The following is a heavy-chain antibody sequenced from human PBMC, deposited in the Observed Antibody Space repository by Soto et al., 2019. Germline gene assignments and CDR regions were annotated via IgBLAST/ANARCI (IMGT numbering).Heavy chain of an antibody. CDR2: ISGSGGST. CDR1: GFTFSSYA. Sequence: GGSLRLSCAASGFTFSSYAMSWVRQAPGKGLEWVSAISGSGGSTYYADSVKGRFTISRDNSKNTLYLQMNSLRAEDTAVYYCATGVQWGDSSGYYSNYYYGMDVWGQGTTVTVSS. J-gene: IGHJ6*02. V-gene: IGHV3-23*01. D-gene: IGHD3-22*01. CDR3: ATGVQWGDSSGYYSNYYYGMDV.